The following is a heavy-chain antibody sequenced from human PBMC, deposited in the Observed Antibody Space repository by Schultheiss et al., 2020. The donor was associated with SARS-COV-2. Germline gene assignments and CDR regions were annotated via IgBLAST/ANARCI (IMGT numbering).Heavy chain of an antibody. CDR2: IYTSGST. CDR3: ARERVPLMVTTSGDAFDI. J-gene: IGHJ3*02. Sequence: SETLSLTCAVYGGSFSGYYWSWIRQPAGKGLEWIGRIYTSGSTNYNPSLKSRVTMSVDTSKNQFSLKLTSVTAADTAVYYCARERVPLMVTTSGDAFDIWGQGTTVTVSS. D-gene: IGHD2-8*01. V-gene: IGHV4-4*07. CDR1: GGSFSGYY.